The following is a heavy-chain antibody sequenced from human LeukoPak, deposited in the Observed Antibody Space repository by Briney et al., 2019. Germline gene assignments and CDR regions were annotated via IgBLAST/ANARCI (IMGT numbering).Heavy chain of an antibody. CDR3: ATFDYGDYEYYFDY. Sequence: GGSLRLSCAASGFTFSSYAMHWVRQAPGKGLEWVAVISYDGSNKYYADSVKGRFTISRDNSKNTLYLQMNSLRAGDTAVYYCATFDYGDYEYYFDYWGQGTLVTVSS. CDR1: GFTFSSYA. V-gene: IGHV3-30*04. J-gene: IGHJ4*02. CDR2: ISYDGSNK. D-gene: IGHD4-17*01.